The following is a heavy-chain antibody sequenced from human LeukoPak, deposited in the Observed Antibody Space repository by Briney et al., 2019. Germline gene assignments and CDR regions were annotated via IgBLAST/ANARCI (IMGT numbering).Heavy chain of an antibody. CDR3: ARQRSGSVRNAFDI. V-gene: IGHV4-39*01. Sequence: SETLSLTCTVSGGSISSSSYYWGWIRQPPGKGLEWIGSIYYSGSTYYNPSLKSRVTISVDTFKNQFSLKLSSVTAADTAVYYCARQRSGSVRNAFDIWGQGTMVTVSS. J-gene: IGHJ3*02. D-gene: IGHD6-19*01. CDR2: IYYSGST. CDR1: GGSISSSSYY.